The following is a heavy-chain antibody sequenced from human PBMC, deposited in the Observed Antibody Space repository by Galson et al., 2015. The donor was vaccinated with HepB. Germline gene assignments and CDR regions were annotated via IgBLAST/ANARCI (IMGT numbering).Heavy chain of an antibody. CDR1: GFTFSGYA. Sequence: SLRLSCAASGFTFSGYAMSWVRQAPGKGLEWVSAVSGSGGSTYYADPVKGRFTISRDNSKNTLFLQMNSLRAEDSAVYYCAKDYYGSGSDYTEDVFDIWGQGTKVTVSS. J-gene: IGHJ3*02. V-gene: IGHV3-23*01. CDR2: VSGSGGST. CDR3: AKDYYGSGSDYTEDVFDI. D-gene: IGHD3-10*01.